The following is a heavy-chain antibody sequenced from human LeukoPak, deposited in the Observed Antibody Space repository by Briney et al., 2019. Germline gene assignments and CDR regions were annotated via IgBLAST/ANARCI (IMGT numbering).Heavy chain of an antibody. V-gene: IGHV1-69*04. CDR1: GGTFSSYA. CDR3: ARTQYYYDSSGSLRIDAFDI. Sequence: SVKVSCKASGGTFSSYAISWVRQAPGQGLEWMGRIIPILGIANYAQKFQGRVTITADKSTSTAYMELSSLRSEDTAVYYCARTQYYYDSSGSLRIDAFDIWGQGTMVTVSS. D-gene: IGHD3-22*01. J-gene: IGHJ3*02. CDR2: IIPILGIA.